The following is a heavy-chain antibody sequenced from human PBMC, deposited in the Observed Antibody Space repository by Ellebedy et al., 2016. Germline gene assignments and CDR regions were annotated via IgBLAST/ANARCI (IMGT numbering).Heavy chain of an antibody. J-gene: IGHJ6*02. Sequence: SETLSLTXTVSGGSISSYYWSWIRQPAGKGLEWIGRIYTSGSTNYNPSLKSRVTMSVDTSKNQFSLKLSSVTAADTAVYYCARVGLLWFGESYGMDVWGQGTTVTVSS. V-gene: IGHV4-4*07. D-gene: IGHD3-10*01. CDR1: GGSISSYY. CDR3: ARVGLLWFGESYGMDV. CDR2: IYTSGST.